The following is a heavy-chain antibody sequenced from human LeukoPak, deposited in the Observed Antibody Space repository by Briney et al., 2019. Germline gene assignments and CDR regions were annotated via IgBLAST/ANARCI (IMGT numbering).Heavy chain of an antibody. CDR3: ARDEMADAFDI. J-gene: IGHJ3*02. D-gene: IGHD5-24*01. CDR1: GYTFTDYY. V-gene: IGHV1-2*06. Sequence: ASVKVSCKASGYTFTDYYIHGVRQAPGQGLEWMGRINPNSGGTKSAQKFQGRVTMSRDTSITTAYMELSRLRSDDTAVYYCARDEMADAFDIWGQGTMVTVSS. CDR2: INPNSGGT.